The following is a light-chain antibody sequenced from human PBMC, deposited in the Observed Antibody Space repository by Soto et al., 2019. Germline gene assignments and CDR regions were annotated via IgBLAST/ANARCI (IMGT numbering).Light chain of an antibody. CDR3: SSYAGSNNVV. J-gene: IGLJ2*01. CDR2: EVS. Sequence: QSALTQPPSASGSPGQSVTISCTGTSSDVGGYNYVSWYQQHPAKAPKLMIYEVSKRPSGVPDRFSGSKSGNTASLTVSGRQAEDEADYYCSSYAGSNNVVFGGGTKVTVL. V-gene: IGLV2-8*01. CDR1: SSDVGGYNY.